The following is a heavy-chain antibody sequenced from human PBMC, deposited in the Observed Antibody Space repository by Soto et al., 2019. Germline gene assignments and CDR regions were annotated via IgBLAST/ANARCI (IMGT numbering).Heavy chain of an antibody. J-gene: IGHJ4*01. Sequence: GASVKVSCKASGYTFTIYYMHWVRQAPGQGLEWMGIINPSGGSTSYAQKFQGRVTMTRDTSTSTVYMELSSLRWEDTAVYYCATDSYITTGITRFDYWGHGTLVTVSS. CDR3: ATDSYITTGITRFDY. CDR2: INPSGGST. CDR1: GYTFTIYY. D-gene: IGHD3-10*01. V-gene: IGHV1-46*01.